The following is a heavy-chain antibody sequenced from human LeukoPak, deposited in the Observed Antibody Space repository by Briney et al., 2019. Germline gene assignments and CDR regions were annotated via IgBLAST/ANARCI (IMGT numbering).Heavy chain of an antibody. Sequence: GGSLRLSCAAYGFTFISYSMNWVRQAPGKGLEWVSFISTSSSYIYYADSVKGRFTISRDNAKNSLYLQMNSLRAEDTAVYYCAELGITMIGGVWGKGTTVTISS. CDR3: AELGITMIGGV. D-gene: IGHD3-10*02. CDR1: GFTFISYS. V-gene: IGHV3-21*01. CDR2: ISTSSSYI. J-gene: IGHJ6*04.